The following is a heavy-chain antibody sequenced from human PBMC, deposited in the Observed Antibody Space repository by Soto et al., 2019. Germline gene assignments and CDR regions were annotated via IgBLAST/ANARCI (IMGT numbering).Heavy chain of an antibody. Sequence: GGSLRLSCAASGFTFSSYAMSWVRQAPGEGLEWVSAISGSGGSTYYADSVKGRFTISRDNSKNTLYLQMNSLRAEDTAVYYCAKDEIVVVVAARLDPDAFDIWGQGTMVTVS. CDR1: GFTFSSYA. CDR2: ISGSGGST. CDR3: AKDEIVVVVAARLDPDAFDI. V-gene: IGHV3-23*01. J-gene: IGHJ3*02. D-gene: IGHD2-15*01.